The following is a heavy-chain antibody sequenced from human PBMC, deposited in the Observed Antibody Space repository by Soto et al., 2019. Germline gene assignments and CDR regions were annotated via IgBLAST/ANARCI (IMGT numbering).Heavy chain of an antibody. CDR1: GFIFSSYA. Sequence: GGSLRLSCEASGFIFSSYAITWVRQAPGRGLEWVSTISGTGVNTYYADSVKGRFTVSRDNSKNTVWLQMNSLRAADSSVYYCAKDSVHNLYRTSSLEDCFGPWGQGTLVTVSS. CDR3: AKDSVHNLYRTSSLEDCFGP. V-gene: IGHV3-23*01. D-gene: IGHD6-6*01. J-gene: IGHJ5*02. CDR2: ISGTGVNT.